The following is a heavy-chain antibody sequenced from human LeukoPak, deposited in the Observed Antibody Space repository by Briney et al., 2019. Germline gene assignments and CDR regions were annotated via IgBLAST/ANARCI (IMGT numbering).Heavy chain of an antibody. Sequence: SGTLSLTCAVSGGSILSTNWWSWVRQPPGKGLEWVGEVHLNGATNYNPSVEGRVTMSIDKSKNHLSLEVISVTAADTAMYYCTRESGAFSPFGFWGQGTLVTVSS. CDR2: VHLNGAT. V-gene: IGHV4-4*02. CDR1: GGSILSTNW. J-gene: IGHJ4*02. CDR3: TRESGAFSPFGF. D-gene: IGHD1-26*01.